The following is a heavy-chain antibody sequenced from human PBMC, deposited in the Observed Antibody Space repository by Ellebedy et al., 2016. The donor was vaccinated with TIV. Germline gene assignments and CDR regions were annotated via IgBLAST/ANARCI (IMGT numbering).Heavy chain of an antibody. CDR2: INHSGST. D-gene: IGHD4-17*01. J-gene: IGHJ5*02. CDR1: GGSFSGYY. Sequence: SETLSLXXAVYGGSFSGYYWSWIRQPPGKGLEWIGEINHSGSTNYNPSLKSRVTISVDTSKNQFSLKLSSVTAADTAVYYCARVHGDYDRFWKFGGWFDPWGQGTLVTVSS. CDR3: ARVHGDYDRFWKFGGWFDP. V-gene: IGHV4-34*01.